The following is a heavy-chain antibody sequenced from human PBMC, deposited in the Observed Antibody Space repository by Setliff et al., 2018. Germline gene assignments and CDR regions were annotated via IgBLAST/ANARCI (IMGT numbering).Heavy chain of an antibody. J-gene: IGHJ4*02. Sequence: PGGSLSLSCAASGFTVSSNYMSWVRQAPGKGLEWVSVIYSGGSTFYADSVRGRFTISRNNSKNTLYLQMNSLRAEDTAVYYCARSGAAPGYFDYWGQGTLVTVSS. V-gene: IGHV3-66*01. CDR2: IYSGGST. CDR3: ARSGAAPGYFDY. D-gene: IGHD6-13*01. CDR1: GFTVSSNY.